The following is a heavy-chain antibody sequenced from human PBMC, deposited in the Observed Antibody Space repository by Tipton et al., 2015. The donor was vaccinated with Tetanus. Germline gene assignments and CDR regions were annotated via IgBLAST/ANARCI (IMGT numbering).Heavy chain of an antibody. CDR3: ARFRGKEEHYYYGMDV. CDR1: GFTFSSYG. CDR2: IWYDGSNK. Sequence: SLRLSCAASGFTFSSYGMHWVRQAPGKGLEWVAVIWYDGSNKYYADSVKGRFSISRDNSKNTLYLQMNSLRAEDTAVYYCARFRGKEEHYYYGMDVWGQGTTVTVSS. V-gene: IGHV3-33*01. D-gene: IGHD3-10*01. J-gene: IGHJ6*02.